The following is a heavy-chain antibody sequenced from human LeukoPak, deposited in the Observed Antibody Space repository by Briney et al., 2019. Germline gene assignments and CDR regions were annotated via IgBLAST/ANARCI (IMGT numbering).Heavy chain of an antibody. CDR3: ARVPGPYYYGSGSYSPYYYGMDV. D-gene: IGHD3-10*01. V-gene: IGHV4-59*01. CDR1: GGSISSYY. CDR2: IYYSGST. Sequence: SETLSLTCTVSGGSISSYYWSWIRQPPGRRLEWIGYIYYSGSTNYNPSLKSRVTISVDTSKNQFSLKLSSVTAADTAVYYCARVPGPYYYGSGSYSPYYYGMDVWGQGTTVTVSS. J-gene: IGHJ6*02.